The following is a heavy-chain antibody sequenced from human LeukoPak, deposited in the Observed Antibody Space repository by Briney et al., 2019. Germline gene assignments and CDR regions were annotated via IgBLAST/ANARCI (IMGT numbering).Heavy chain of an antibody. CDR1: GFTFSSYA. V-gene: IGHV3-23*01. CDR3: AKVIVGATGRDY. D-gene: IGHD1-26*01. CDR2: ISGSGGST. Sequence: GGSLRLSCAASGFTFSSYAMSWVRQAPGKGLEWVSAISGSGGSTYYADSVRGRFTISRDNSKNTLYLQMNSLRAEDTAVYYCAKVIVGATGRDYWGQGTLVTVSS. J-gene: IGHJ4*02.